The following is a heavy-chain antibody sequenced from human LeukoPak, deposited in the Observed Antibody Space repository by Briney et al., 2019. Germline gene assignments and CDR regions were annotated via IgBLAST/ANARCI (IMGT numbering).Heavy chain of an antibody. V-gene: IGHV4-61*01. J-gene: IGHJ4*02. D-gene: IGHD3-16*01. CDR3: TRGAGWLIDY. Sequence: SETLSLTCTVSGGSINSGTHYWGWIRQPPGKGLEWIGYIHNSGTSTYNLSLKSRVTISADTSKNQFSLKLNSMTTADTAVYYCTRGAGWLIDYWGQGILVTVSS. CDR2: IHNSGTS. CDR1: GGSINSGTHY.